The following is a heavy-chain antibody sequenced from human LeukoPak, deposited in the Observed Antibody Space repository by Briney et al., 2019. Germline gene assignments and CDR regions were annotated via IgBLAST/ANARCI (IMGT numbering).Heavy chain of an antibody. J-gene: IGHJ6*03. CDR3: ARSDDFWSGYYDYYYYYMDV. D-gene: IGHD3-3*01. Sequence: SVKVSCKASGGTFSSYAISWVRQAPGQGLEWMGGIIPIFGTANYAQKFQGRVTITADESTSTAYMELSSLRSEDTAVYYCARSDDFWSGYYDYYYYYMDVWGKGTTVTVSS. CDR2: IIPIFGTA. V-gene: IGHV1-69*01. CDR1: GGTFSSYA.